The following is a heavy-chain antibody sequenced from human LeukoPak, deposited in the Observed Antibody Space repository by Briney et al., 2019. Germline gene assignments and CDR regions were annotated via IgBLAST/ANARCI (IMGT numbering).Heavy chain of an antibody. CDR1: GGSISSSSYY. CDR2: IYYSGST. J-gene: IGHJ2*01. Sequence: SETLSLTCTVSGGSISSSSYYWGWIRQPPGKGLEWIGSIYYSGSTYYNPSLKCRVTISVDTSKNQFSLKLSSVTAADTAVYYCASPTSIYWYFDLWGRGTLVTVSS. CDR3: ASPTSIYWYFDL. V-gene: IGHV4-39*01.